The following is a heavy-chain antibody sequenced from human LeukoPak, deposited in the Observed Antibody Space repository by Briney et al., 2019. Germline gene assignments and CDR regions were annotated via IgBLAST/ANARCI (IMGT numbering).Heavy chain of an antibody. CDR2: ISYDGSNK. CDR1: GFTFSSYG. CDR3: AKPLTTYYYDSSGYWTFDY. Sequence: GGSLRLSCAASGFTFSSYGMHWVRQAPGKGLEWVAVISYDGSNKYYADSVKGRFTISRDNSKNTLYLQMNSLRAEDTAVYYCAKPLTTYYYDSSGYWTFDYWGQGTLVTVSS. D-gene: IGHD3-22*01. V-gene: IGHV3-30*18. J-gene: IGHJ4*02.